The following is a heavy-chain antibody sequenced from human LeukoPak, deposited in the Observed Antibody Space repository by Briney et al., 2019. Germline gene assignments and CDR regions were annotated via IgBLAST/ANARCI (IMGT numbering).Heavy chain of an antibody. V-gene: IGHV3-7*03. J-gene: IGHJ1*01. Sequence: GGSLRLSCAASGFTFDDYGMSWVRQAPGKGLEWVANIHQHGSKENYVDSVKGRFTISRDNAKNSVFLQMDSLRAEDTALYYCARVKDWHCSSTSCYKGYFQHWGQGTLVTVSS. CDR2: IHQHGSKE. D-gene: IGHD2-2*02. CDR1: GFTFDDYG. CDR3: ARVKDWHCSSTSCYKGYFQH.